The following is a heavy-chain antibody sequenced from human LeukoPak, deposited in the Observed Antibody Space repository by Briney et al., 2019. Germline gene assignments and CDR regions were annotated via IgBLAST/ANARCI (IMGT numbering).Heavy chain of an antibody. V-gene: IGHV5-10-1*01. CDR2: IDPSDSYT. CDR1: GYSFTNYW. Sequence: GESLKISCKGSGYSFTNYWISWVRQMPGKGLEWMGRIDPSDSYTNFSPSFQGHVTISTDKSISTAYLQWSSLKASDTAMYYCARPAAGTAPYFDYWGQGTLVTVSS. J-gene: IGHJ4*02. D-gene: IGHD6-19*01. CDR3: ARPAAGTAPYFDY.